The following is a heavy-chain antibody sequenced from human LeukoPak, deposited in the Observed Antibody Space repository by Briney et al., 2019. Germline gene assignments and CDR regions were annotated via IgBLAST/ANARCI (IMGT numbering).Heavy chain of an antibody. Sequence: GGSLRLSCAASGFTFSSYGMHWVRQAPGKGLEWVAVISYDGSNKYYADSVKGRFTISRDNSKNTLYLQMSSLRAEDTAVYYCVKDTVGYNWNDGYWGQGTLVTVSS. CDR2: ISYDGSNK. CDR3: VKDTVGYNWNDGY. V-gene: IGHV3-30*18. D-gene: IGHD1-20*01. CDR1: GFTFSSYG. J-gene: IGHJ4*02.